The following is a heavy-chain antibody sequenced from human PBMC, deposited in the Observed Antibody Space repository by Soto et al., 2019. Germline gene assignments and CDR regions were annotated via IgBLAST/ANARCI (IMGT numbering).Heavy chain of an antibody. CDR2: INTDGSHT. D-gene: IGHD2-2*01. Sequence: EVQLVESGGGLVQPGGSLRLSCAASGIPFSAYWMHWVRQAPGKGLVWVSRINTDGSHTSYADSVEGRFTVFRDNAKNTQYQQMNSLRAEDTAVYYCAPPVVPAARWGQGTLVTVSS. V-gene: IGHV3-74*01. CDR1: GIPFSAYW. J-gene: IGHJ4*02. CDR3: APPVVPAAR.